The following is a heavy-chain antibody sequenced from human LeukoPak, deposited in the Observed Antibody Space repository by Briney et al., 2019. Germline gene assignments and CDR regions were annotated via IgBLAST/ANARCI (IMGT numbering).Heavy chain of an antibody. D-gene: IGHD3-10*02. CDR1: GFTFTNYA. J-gene: IGHJ6*02. Sequence: GGSLRLSCAASGFTFTNYAMSWVRQAPGAGLEWVSGISYSDGRTYYADSVKGRFTISRDNSKSMLFLQLNSLRAEDTALYYCARDLHYYVAMDVWGQGTTVTVSS. CDR3: ARDLHYYVAMDV. V-gene: IGHV3-23*01. CDR2: ISYSDGRT.